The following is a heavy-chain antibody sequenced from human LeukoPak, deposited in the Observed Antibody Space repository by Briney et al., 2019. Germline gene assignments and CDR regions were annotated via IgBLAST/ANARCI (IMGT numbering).Heavy chain of an antibody. V-gene: IGHV3-23*01. CDR3: ARNPETIFGVVSLVYWYFDL. D-gene: IGHD3-3*01. CDR2: ISGSGGST. Sequence: SGGSLRLSCAASGFTFSSYAMSWVRQAPGKGLEWVSAISGSGGSTYYADSVKGRFTISRDNSKNTLYLQMNSLRAEDTAVYYCARNPETIFGVVSLVYWYFDLWGRGTLVTVSS. J-gene: IGHJ2*01. CDR1: GFTFSSYA.